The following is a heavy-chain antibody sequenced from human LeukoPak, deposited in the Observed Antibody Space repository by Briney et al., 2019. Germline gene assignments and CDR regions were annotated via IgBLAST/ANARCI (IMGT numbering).Heavy chain of an antibody. V-gene: IGHV1-46*01. D-gene: IGHD3-9*01. CDR3: ASWHYDINRTGRSWYYYYYYYMDV. CDR1: GYTFTSYY. CDR2: INPNGVST. J-gene: IGHJ6*03. Sequence: GASVKVSCKASGYTFTSYYMHWGRQAPGQGLEWRGIINPNGVSTSYAQKFQGRVTMTRDTSTSTVYIELSSLRSEDTAVYYCASWHYDINRTGRSWYYYYYYYMDVWGKGTTVTISS.